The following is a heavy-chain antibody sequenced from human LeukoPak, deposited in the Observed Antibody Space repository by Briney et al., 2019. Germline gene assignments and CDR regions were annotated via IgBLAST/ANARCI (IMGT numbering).Heavy chain of an antibody. CDR2: INHSGST. D-gene: IGHD5-24*01. Sequence: PSETLSLICAVYGGSFSGYYWSWIRQPPGKGLEWIGEINHSGSTNYNPSLKSRVTISVDTSKNQFSLKLSSVTAADTAVYYCARGRREMATAKYYFDYWGQGTLVTVSS. J-gene: IGHJ4*02. V-gene: IGHV4-34*01. CDR3: ARGRREMATAKYYFDY. CDR1: GGSFSGYY.